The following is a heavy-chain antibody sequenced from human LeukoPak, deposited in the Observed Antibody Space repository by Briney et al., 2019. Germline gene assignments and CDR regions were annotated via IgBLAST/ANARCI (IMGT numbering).Heavy chain of an antibody. Sequence: GGSLRLSCAASGFTFSSYAMSWVRQAPGKGLEWVSAVSGSGATTYYADSVKGRFTISRDNSKNTLYLQKNSLRAEDTAVYYCARDISAMSSDYWGQGTLVTVSS. D-gene: IGHD5-18*01. J-gene: IGHJ4*02. CDR2: VSGSGATT. CDR1: GFTFSSYA. CDR3: ARDISAMSSDY. V-gene: IGHV3-23*01.